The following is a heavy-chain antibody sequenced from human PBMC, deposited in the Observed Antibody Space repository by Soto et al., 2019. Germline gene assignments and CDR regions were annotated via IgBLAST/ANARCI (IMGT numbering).Heavy chain of an antibody. Sequence: PGESLKISCSGHGYDFVPNWIGWVRQRPGKGLEWMGFIYLGDSDTRYSPSFEGQVTLSADRSTSTVFLEWSFLKTSDTAMYFFSLTGSCAPVYGFDVCGQGTSVTVSS. CDR1: GYDFVPNW. CDR3: SLTGSCAPVYGFDV. V-gene: IGHV5-51*03. D-gene: IGHD1-26*01. J-gene: IGHJ6*02. CDR2: IYLGDSDT.